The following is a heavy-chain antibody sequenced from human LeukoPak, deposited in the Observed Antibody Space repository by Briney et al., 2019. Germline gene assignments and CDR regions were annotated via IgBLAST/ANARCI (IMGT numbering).Heavy chain of an antibody. Sequence: SSETLSLTCTVSGYSINSGYYWGWIRQPPGKGLEWIGSIYRSGSTYSNPSLKSRVTISVDTSKNQFSLKLSSVTAADTAVYYCVRASKGWFDPWGQGTLVTVSS. V-gene: IGHV4-38-2*02. CDR2: IYRSGST. J-gene: IGHJ5*02. CDR3: VRASKGWFDP. CDR1: GYSINSGYY.